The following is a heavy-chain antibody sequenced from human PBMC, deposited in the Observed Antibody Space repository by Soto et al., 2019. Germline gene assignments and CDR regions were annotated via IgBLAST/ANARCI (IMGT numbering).Heavy chain of an antibody. CDR1: GFTFSSYG. Sequence: QVQLVESGGGVVQPGRSLRLSCAASGFTFSSYGMHWVRQAPGKGLEWVAVISYDGSNKYYADSVKGRFTISRYNSKNTLYLQMNSRRAEDTVVYYCAKEALLWWLCRGDFDLWGRGTLVTVSS. V-gene: IGHV3-30*18. J-gene: IGHJ2*01. D-gene: IGHD2-21*01. CDR2: ISYDGSNK. CDR3: AKEALLWWLCRGDFDL.